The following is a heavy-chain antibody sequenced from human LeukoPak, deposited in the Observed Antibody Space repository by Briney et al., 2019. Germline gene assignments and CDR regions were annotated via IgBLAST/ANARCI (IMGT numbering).Heavy chain of an antibody. CDR1: GGSFSGYY. V-gene: IGHV4-34*01. D-gene: IGHD1-26*01. J-gene: IGHJ5*02. CDR2: INHSGST. Sequence: PSETLSLTCAVYGGSFSGYYWSWIRQPPGKGLEWIGEINHSGSTNYNPSLKSRVTISVDTSKNQFSLKLSSVTAADAAVYYCARRASSNIKSGWFDPWGQGTLVTVSS. CDR3: ARRASSNIKSGWFDP.